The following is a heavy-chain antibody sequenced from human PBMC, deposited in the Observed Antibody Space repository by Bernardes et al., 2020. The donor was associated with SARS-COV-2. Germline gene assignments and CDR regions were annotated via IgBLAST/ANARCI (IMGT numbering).Heavy chain of an antibody. D-gene: IGHD3-22*01. CDR3: ARPRHYYDSSGYFD. CDR1: GGSISSSSYY. V-gene: IGHV4-39*01. Sequence: SETLSLTCTVSGGSISSSSYYWGWIHQPPGKGLEWIGSIYYSGSTYYNPSLKSRVTISVDTSKNQFSLKLSSVTAADTAVYYCARPRHYYDSSGYFDWGQGTLVTVSS. CDR2: IYYSGST. J-gene: IGHJ4*02.